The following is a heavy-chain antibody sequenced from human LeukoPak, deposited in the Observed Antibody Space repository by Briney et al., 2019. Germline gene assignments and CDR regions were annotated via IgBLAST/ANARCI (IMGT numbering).Heavy chain of an antibody. CDR1: GFTFNSHW. Sequence: GGSLRLSCAASGFTFNSHWMHWVRQTPGKGLVWVARISSDGSTTRNADSVKGRFTISRDNAKNTLYLQMTSLRAEDTAVYYCARAPNSGTYYGLDYWGQGTLVTVSS. CDR2: ISSDGSTT. CDR3: ARAPNSGTYYGLDY. V-gene: IGHV3-74*01. D-gene: IGHD1-26*01. J-gene: IGHJ4*02.